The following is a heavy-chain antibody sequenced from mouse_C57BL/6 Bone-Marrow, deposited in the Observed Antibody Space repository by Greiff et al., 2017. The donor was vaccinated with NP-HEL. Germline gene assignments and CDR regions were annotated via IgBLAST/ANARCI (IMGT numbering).Heavy chain of an antibody. CDR2: INPNNGGT. J-gene: IGHJ3*01. CDR1: GYTFTDYN. V-gene: IGHV1-18*01. Sequence: EVKLVESGPELVKPGASVKIPCKASGYTFTDYNMDWVKQSHGKSLEWIGDINPNNGGTIYNQKFKGKATLTVDKSSSTAYMELRSLTSEDTAVDYCARHYSNSFAYWGQGTLVTVSA. CDR3: ARHYSNSFAY. D-gene: IGHD2-5*01.